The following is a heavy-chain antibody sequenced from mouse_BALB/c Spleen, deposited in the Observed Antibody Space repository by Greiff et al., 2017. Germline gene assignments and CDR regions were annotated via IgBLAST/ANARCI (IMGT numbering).Heavy chain of an antibody. D-gene: IGHD2-4*01. Sequence: EVQLVESGGDLVKPGGSLKLSCAASGFTFSSYGMSWVRQTPDKRLEWVATISSGGSYTYYPDSVKGRFTISRDNAKNTLYLQMSSLKSEDTAMYYCARQGGTMITFDYWGQGTTLTVSS. V-gene: IGHV5-6*01. J-gene: IGHJ2*01. CDR1: GFTFSSYG. CDR2: ISSGGSYT. CDR3: ARQGGTMITFDY.